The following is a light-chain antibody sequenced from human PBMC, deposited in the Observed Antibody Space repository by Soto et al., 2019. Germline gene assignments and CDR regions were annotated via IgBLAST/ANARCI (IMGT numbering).Light chain of an antibody. V-gene: IGKV3-11*01. Sequence: EIVMTQSPATLSVSPGERATLSCRVSQSISSNLAWYQQKPGQAPRLLIYDASNRATGIPARFSGSGSGTDFTLTISSLEPEDFAVYYCQQRSNWPGTFGQGTKVDIK. CDR3: QQRSNWPGT. CDR2: DAS. J-gene: IGKJ1*01. CDR1: QSISSN.